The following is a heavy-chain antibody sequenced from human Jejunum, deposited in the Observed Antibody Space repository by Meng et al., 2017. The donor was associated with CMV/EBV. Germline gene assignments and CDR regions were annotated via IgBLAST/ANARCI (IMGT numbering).Heavy chain of an antibody. CDR1: GFTFSSYW. CDR2: IPSAGGST. D-gene: IGHD1-1*01. V-gene: IGHV3-74*01. Sequence: SGFTFSSYWMHWVRQIPGKGLEWVSCIPSAGGSTRYGDSVKGRFTISRDNGKNTVFLQMNSLRDEDTGIYYCAAAPPGLGFTGDTGWGQGTLVTVSS. J-gene: IGHJ1*01. CDR3: AAAPPGLGFTGDTG.